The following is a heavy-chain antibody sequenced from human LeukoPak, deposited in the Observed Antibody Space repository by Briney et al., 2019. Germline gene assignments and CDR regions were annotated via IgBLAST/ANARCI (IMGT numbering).Heavy chain of an antibody. CDR3: ASSPWASSIGAVDY. J-gene: IGHJ4*02. CDR2: YDRRGRT. D-gene: IGHD6-13*01. CDR1: GGSISTDNYY. Sequence: SETLSLTCTVSGGSISTDNYYWGWIRQPPGKGLEWIGSYDRRGRTYYSPSLKSQVSISVDTSRDQFSLNLRSVTAADTAVYYCASSPWASSIGAVDYWGQGTLITVSS. V-gene: IGHV4-39*01.